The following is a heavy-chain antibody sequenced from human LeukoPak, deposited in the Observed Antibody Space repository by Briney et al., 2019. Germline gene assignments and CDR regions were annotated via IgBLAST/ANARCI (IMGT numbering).Heavy chain of an antibody. Sequence: ASVRVSCKASGYTFTSYGISWVRQAPGQGLEWMGWFSAYNGNTNYAQKLQGRVTMTTDTATSTAYMELRSLRSDETAVYYCARDYGRLLWFGELLSHWGQGTLVTVSS. CDR3: ARDYGRLLWFGELLSH. D-gene: IGHD3-10*01. CDR2: FSAYNGNT. V-gene: IGHV1-18*01. J-gene: IGHJ4*02. CDR1: GYTFTSYG.